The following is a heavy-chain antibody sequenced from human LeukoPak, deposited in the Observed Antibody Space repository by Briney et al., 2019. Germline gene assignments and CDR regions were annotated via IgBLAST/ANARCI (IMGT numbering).Heavy chain of an antibody. CDR2: IRYDENTK. Sequence: GGFLRLSCTASGFPFSSYGMQWVRQAPGKGLEWMACIRYDENTKYYADSVKGRFTVSIDNSENTLFLQMNSLRAEDTAVYYCAKENTRDGYRHFHYWGQGTLVTVSS. CDR1: GFPFSSYG. D-gene: IGHD5-24*01. CDR3: AKENTRDGYRHFHY. V-gene: IGHV3-30*02. J-gene: IGHJ4*02.